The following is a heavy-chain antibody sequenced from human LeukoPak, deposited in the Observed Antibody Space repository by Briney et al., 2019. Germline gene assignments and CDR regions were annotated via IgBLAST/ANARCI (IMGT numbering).Heavy chain of an antibody. V-gene: IGHV3-48*04. D-gene: IGHD4-11*01. Sequence: GGSLRLSCTASGFTFSSYSMNWVRQAPGKGLEWVSYISSGSSTIYYADSMKGRFTISRDSAKNSLYLQMNSLRVEDTAVYYCARELQVPFDCWGQGTLVTVSS. CDR1: GFTFSSYS. J-gene: IGHJ4*02. CDR2: ISSGSSTI. CDR3: ARELQVPFDC.